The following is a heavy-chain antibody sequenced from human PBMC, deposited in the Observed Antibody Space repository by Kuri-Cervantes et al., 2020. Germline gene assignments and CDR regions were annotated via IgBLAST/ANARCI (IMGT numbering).Heavy chain of an antibody. J-gene: IGHJ4*02. CDR1: GGSISSSSYY. V-gene: IGHV4-39*07. CDR2: IYYSGST. CDR3: ASSVGGSGYYPFDY. D-gene: IGHD3-3*01. Sequence: SETLSLTCTVSGGSISSSSYYWGWIRQPPGKGLEWIGSIYYSGSTYYNPSLKSRVTISVDTSKNQFSLKLSSVTAADTAVYYCASSVGGSGYYPFDYWGQGTLVTVSS.